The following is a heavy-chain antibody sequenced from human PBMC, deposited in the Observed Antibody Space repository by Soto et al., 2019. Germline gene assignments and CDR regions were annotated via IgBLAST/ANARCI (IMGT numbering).Heavy chain of an antibody. CDR3: TTDRAAAGFYYYYGMDV. Sequence: GGSLRLSCADSGFTFSNAWMSWVRQAPGKGLECVGRIKSKTDGGTTDYAAPVKGRFTISRDDSKNTLYLQMNSLKTEDTAVYYCTTDRAAAGFYYYYGMDVWGQGTTVTVSS. CDR1: GFTFSNAW. V-gene: IGHV3-15*01. D-gene: IGHD6-13*01. CDR2: IKSKTDGGTT. J-gene: IGHJ6*02.